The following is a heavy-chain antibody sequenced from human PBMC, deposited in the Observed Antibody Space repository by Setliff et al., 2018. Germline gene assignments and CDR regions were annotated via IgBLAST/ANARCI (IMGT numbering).Heavy chain of an antibody. CDR2: ISYSGTT. J-gene: IGHJ5*02. CDR1: GASISANHY. CDR3: ARSIAAPNWFDP. Sequence: PSETLSLTCTVSGASISANHYWGWIRQTPGKGLEWIGSISYSGTTYYNPSLESRITMSVDTSNNRFSLKLTSVTAADTAVYYCARSIAAPNWFDPWGQGTLVTVSS. V-gene: IGHV4-39*01. D-gene: IGHD6-6*01.